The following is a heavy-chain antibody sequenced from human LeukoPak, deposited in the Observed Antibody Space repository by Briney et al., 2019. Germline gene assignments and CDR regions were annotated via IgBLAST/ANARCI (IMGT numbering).Heavy chain of an antibody. D-gene: IGHD5-12*01. CDR3: AGGSDDYEY. CDR2: IKEDGSVK. CDR1: GLSFSTYW. V-gene: IGHV3-7*04. Sequence: PGGSLRLSCAASGLSFSTYWMTWVRQAPGKGLEWVANIKEDGSVKFYVDSLKGRFTISSDDAKNCLYLQMNSLRAEDTGVYYCAGGSDDYEYWGPGTLVTVSS. J-gene: IGHJ4*02.